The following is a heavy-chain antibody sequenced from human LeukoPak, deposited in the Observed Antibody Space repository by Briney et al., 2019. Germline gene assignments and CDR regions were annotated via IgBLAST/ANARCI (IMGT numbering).Heavy chain of an antibody. Sequence: SGTLSLTCAVSGGSISSSNWWSWVRQPPGKGREWIGEIYHSGSTNYNPSLKSRVTISVYKSKNQFSLKLSSVTAADTAVYYCARAFNLLSGYSYGYNWFDPWGQGTLVTVSS. D-gene: IGHD5-18*01. J-gene: IGHJ5*02. CDR2: IYHSGST. CDR3: ARAFNLLSGYSYGYNWFDP. CDR1: GGSISSSNW. V-gene: IGHV4-4*02.